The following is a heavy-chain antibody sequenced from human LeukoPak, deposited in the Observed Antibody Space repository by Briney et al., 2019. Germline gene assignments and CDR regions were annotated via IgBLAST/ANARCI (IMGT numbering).Heavy chain of an antibody. V-gene: IGHV3-74*01. J-gene: IGHJ4*02. CDR1: GFTFSNYW. CDR3: ARSPTDYDSSGYYRY. CDR2: INSDGSST. D-gene: IGHD3-22*01. Sequence: GGSLRLSCVASGFTFSNYWMHWVRQAPGKGLVWVSRINSDGSSTTDADSVKGRFTLSRDNSKNTLYLQMNSLRAGDTAVYYCARSPTDYDSSGYYRYWGQGTLVTVSS.